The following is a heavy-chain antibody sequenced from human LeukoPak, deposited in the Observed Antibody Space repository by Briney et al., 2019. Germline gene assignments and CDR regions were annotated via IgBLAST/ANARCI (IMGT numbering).Heavy chain of an antibody. CDR1: GGSISSGGYY. J-gene: IGHJ4*02. CDR2: IYYSGST. CDR3: ARNAGGVPAPYFGY. D-gene: IGHD2-2*01. Sequence: NPSETLSLTCTVSGGSISSGGYYWSWIRQHPGKGLEWIGYIYYSGSTYYNPSLKSRVTISVDTSKNQFSLKLSSVTAADTAVYYCARNAGGVPAPYFGYWGQGTLVTVSS. V-gene: IGHV4-31*03.